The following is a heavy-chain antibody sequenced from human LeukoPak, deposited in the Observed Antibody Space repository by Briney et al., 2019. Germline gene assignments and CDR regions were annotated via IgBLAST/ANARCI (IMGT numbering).Heavy chain of an antibody. CDR3: ARAGDPGATADYYYYYYMDV. J-gene: IGHJ6*03. Sequence: ASVKVSCKASGYTFTSYDINWVRQAPGQGLEWMGIINPNSGGTNYAQKFQGRVTMTRDTSISTAYMELSRLRSDDTAVYYCARAGDPGATADYYYYYYMDVWGKGTTVTISS. V-gene: IGHV1-2*02. D-gene: IGHD4-17*01. CDR2: INPNSGGT. CDR1: GYTFTSYD.